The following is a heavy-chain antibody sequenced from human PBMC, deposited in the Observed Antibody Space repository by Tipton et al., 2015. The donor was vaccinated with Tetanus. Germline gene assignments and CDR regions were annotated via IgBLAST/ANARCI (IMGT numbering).Heavy chain of an antibody. Sequence: GSLRLSCAASGFTFSTYSMNWVRQAPGEGLEWVSGVSASGNTNYADSVDGRFTISRDNAKNTMYLQMNSLRAEDTATYYCAKLKSRGDSSAIEHWGQGTLVTVSS. CDR1: GFTFSTYS. J-gene: IGHJ4*02. D-gene: IGHD2-21*02. CDR2: VSASGNT. V-gene: IGHV3-21*04. CDR3: AKLKSRGDSSAIEH.